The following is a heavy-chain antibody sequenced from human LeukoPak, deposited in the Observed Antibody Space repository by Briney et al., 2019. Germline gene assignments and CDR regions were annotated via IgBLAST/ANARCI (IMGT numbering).Heavy chain of an antibody. CDR3: ARAGKYGSGSYYR. D-gene: IGHD3-10*01. Sequence: PGGSLRLSCAASGFTFSNYDMSWIRQAPGKGLEWVSYISSSSSYTNYADSVKGRFTISRDNAKNSLYLQMNSLRAEDTAVYYCARAGKYGSGSYYRWGQGTLVTVSS. J-gene: IGHJ4*02. CDR1: GFTFSNYD. CDR2: ISSSSSYT. V-gene: IGHV3-11*05.